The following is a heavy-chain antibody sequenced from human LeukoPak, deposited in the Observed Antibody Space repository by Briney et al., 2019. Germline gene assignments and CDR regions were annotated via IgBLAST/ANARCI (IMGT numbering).Heavy chain of an antibody. J-gene: IGHJ4*02. CDR3: ARARTYDFWTGFLFFDY. V-gene: IGHV3-7*01. D-gene: IGHD3-3*01. CDR2: INQDGSER. Sequence: GGSLRLSCAASRFTFSNYWMSWVRQAPGKGLEWVANINQDGSERYYVDSVKGRFTISRDNAKNSLYLQMNNLRAEDMAVYYCARARTYDFWTGFLFFDYWGPGNLVTVSS. CDR1: RFTFSNYW.